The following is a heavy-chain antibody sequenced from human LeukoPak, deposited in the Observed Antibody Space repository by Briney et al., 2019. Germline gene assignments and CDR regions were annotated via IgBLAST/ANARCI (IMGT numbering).Heavy chain of an antibody. CDR3: AKDMRPYSSSLLDY. D-gene: IGHD6-6*01. Sequence: PGGSLRLSCAASGFTFDDYAMHWVRQAPGKGLEWVSGISWNSGSIGYADSVKGRFTISRDNAKNSLYLQMNSLRAEDMALYYCAKDMRPYSSSLLDYWGQGTLVTVS. CDR1: GFTFDDYA. CDR2: ISWNSGSI. V-gene: IGHV3-9*03. J-gene: IGHJ4*02.